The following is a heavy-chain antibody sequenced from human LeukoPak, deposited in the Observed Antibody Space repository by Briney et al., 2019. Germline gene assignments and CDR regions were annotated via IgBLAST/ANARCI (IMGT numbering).Heavy chain of an antibody. CDR2: INKEGSEK. D-gene: IGHD6-19*01. CDR1: GFTFSDPW. Sequence: GGSLRLSCAASGFTFSDPWMSWVRQVPGKGLEWVANINKEGSEKNYVYSVKGRLTISRDNAKNSLYLQMNSLRAEDTAVYYCARGGGSGWPYDYWGQGTLVTVSS. V-gene: IGHV3-7*01. CDR3: ARGGGSGWPYDY. J-gene: IGHJ4*02.